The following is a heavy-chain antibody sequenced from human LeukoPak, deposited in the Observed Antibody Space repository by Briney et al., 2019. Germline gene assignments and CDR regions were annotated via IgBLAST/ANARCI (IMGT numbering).Heavy chain of an antibody. Sequence: GGSLRLSCASSGFSFSSYSMNWVRQAPGKGLKWVSSVSSSGGFIYYADSVKGRFTISRDNAKNSLYLQMNSLRAEDTAVYYCARDGAEYYDFWSGFYTGYYYYYMDIWGKGTAVTVFS. CDR1: GFSFSSYS. V-gene: IGHV3-21*01. J-gene: IGHJ6*03. D-gene: IGHD3-3*01. CDR2: VSSSGGFI. CDR3: ARDGAEYYDFWSGFYTGYYYYYMDI.